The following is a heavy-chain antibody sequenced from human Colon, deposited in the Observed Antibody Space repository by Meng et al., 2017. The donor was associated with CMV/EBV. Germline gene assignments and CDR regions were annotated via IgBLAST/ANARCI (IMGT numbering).Heavy chain of an antibody. Sequence: HLLAPGPGLVTPSLTLSLTVASSGGSISGSSYSWCWIRQPPGMGLNCLASTNYTRNDYHNPSLKSRVTISIDTSNNQFSLRLTSVTAADTAVYYCARMALHWYFDLWGQGTLVTVSS. CDR3: ARMALHWYFDL. CDR1: GGSISGSSYS. D-gene: IGHD5-24*01. V-gene: IGHV4-39*07. CDR2: TNYTRND. J-gene: IGHJ2*01.